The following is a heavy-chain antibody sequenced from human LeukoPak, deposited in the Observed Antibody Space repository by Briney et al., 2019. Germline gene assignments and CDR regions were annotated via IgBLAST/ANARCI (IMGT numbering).Heavy chain of an antibody. CDR2: ISSSSSYI. J-gene: IGHJ4*02. CDR3: ARAPFSSSYDY. V-gene: IGHV3-21*01. D-gene: IGHD6-13*01. CDR1: GFTFSSYG. Sequence: GRSLGLSCAASGFTFSSYGMHWVRQAPGKGLEWVSSISSSSSYIYYADSVKGRFTISRDNAKNSLYLQMNSLRAEDTAVYYCARAPFSSSYDYWGQGTLVTVSS.